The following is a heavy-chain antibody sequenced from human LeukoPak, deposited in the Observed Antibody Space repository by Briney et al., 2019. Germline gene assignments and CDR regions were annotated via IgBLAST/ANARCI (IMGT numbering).Heavy chain of an antibody. CDR3: ASQGGPLNL. J-gene: IGHJ4*02. CDR2: INDSGGGT. V-gene: IGHV3-23*01. Sequence: GGSLSLSWPASGSTFTSYAMSWVRQAPGKGLEWVSGINDSGGGTYYADSVKGRFTVSRDNSKNTLYLQMNSLRAEDTAAYYCASQGGPLNLWGQGTLVTVSS. CDR1: GSTFTSYA. D-gene: IGHD2-15*01.